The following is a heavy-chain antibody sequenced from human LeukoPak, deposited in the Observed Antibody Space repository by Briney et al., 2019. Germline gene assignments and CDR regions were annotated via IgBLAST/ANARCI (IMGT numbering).Heavy chain of an antibody. CDR3: ANLGYDFWSGYYTRYYYYMDV. J-gene: IGHJ6*03. Sequence: GGSLRLSCAASGFTFDDYAMHWVRQAPGKGLEWVSPISGDGGSTYYADSVKGRFTISRDNSKNSLYLQMNSLRTEDTALYYCANLGYDFWSGYYTRYYYYMDVWGKGTTVTVSS. CDR2: ISGDGGST. D-gene: IGHD3-3*01. CDR1: GFTFDDYA. V-gene: IGHV3-43*02.